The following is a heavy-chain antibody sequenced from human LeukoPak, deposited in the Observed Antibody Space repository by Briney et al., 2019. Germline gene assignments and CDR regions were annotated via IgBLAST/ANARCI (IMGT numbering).Heavy chain of an antibody. J-gene: IGHJ1*01. V-gene: IGHV7-4-1*02. CDR2: ISTNTGNP. D-gene: IGHD1-7*01. Sequence: ASVKVSCKASGYIFDIYALIWVRQAPGQGLELMGWISTNTGNPTYAQGFTGRFMFSLDTSVSTAYLQISSLKAEDTAVYYCARDYTLTLGTTTYFQHWGQGTLVTVSS. CDR1: GYIFDIYA. CDR3: ARDYTLTLGTTTYFQH.